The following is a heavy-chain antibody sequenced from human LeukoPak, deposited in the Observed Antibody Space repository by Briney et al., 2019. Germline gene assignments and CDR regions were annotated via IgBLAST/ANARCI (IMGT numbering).Heavy chain of an antibody. CDR3: ASGIHCSSTSCYQNWFDP. J-gene: IGHJ5*02. CDR1: GYTFTSYD. D-gene: IGHD2-2*01. V-gene: IGHV1-69*04. CDR2: IIPILGIA. Sequence: SVKVSCKASGYTFTSYDISWVRQAPGQGLEWMGRIIPILGIANYAQKFQGRVTITADKSTSTAYMELSSLRSEDTAVYYCASGIHCSSTSCYQNWFDPWGQGTLVTVSS.